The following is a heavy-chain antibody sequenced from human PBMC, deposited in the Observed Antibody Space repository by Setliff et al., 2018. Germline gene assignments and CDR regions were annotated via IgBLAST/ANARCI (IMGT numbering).Heavy chain of an antibody. Sequence: PGGSLRLSCTTSNFPFSAAWMSWVRRGPGKGLIWVSRITRDGSETSYADSVKGRFTVSRDNSKNTLYLQMDTLRAEDTAIYYCARNWATAQHYYYGMDVWGQGTTVTVSS. J-gene: IGHJ6*02. D-gene: IGHD2-21*02. CDR2: ITRDGSET. CDR1: NFPFSAAW. CDR3: ARNWATAQHYYYGMDV. V-gene: IGHV3-74*01.